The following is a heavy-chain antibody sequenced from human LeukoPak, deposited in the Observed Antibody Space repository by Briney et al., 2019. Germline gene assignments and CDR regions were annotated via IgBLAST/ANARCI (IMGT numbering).Heavy chain of an antibody. J-gene: IGHJ4*02. V-gene: IGHV4-61*02. CDR2: IYTSGST. CDR1: GGSISSGGYY. Sequence: SETLSLTCTVSGGSISSGGYYWSWIRQPAGKGLEWIGRIYTSGSTNYNPSLKSRVTISVDTSKNQFSLKLSSVPAADTAVYYCARRGIAAAGYFDYWGQGTLVTVSS. CDR3: ARRGIAAAGYFDY. D-gene: IGHD6-13*01.